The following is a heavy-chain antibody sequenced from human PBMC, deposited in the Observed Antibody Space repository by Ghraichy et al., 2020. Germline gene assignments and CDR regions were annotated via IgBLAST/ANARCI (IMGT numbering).Heavy chain of an antibody. CDR1: GFTFSTYA. CDR3: AKKFYYGSESTSDLFDY. CDR2: ISGNGAST. Sequence: GGSLRLSCAASGFTFSTYAMSWVRQAPGKGPEWVSAISGNGASTNYADSVRGRFTISRDNSKNTLYLRMNSLRVEETAVYYCAKKFYYGSESTSDLFDYWGQGTLVTVSS. J-gene: IGHJ4*02. D-gene: IGHD3-10*01. V-gene: IGHV3-23*01.